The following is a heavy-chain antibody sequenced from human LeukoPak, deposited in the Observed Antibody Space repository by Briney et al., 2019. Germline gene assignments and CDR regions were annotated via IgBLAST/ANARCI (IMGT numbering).Heavy chain of an antibody. D-gene: IGHD3-10*01. Sequence: GGSLRLSCAASGFTFSSYWMSWVRQAPGKGLEWVAYIKQDGSEKYYVDSVKGRFTISRDNAKNSLYLQMNSLRAEDTAVYYCARVSYGSGKSYFDYWGQGTLVTVSS. J-gene: IGHJ4*02. CDR3: ARVSYGSGKSYFDY. CDR2: IKQDGSEK. V-gene: IGHV3-7*01. CDR1: GFTFSSYW.